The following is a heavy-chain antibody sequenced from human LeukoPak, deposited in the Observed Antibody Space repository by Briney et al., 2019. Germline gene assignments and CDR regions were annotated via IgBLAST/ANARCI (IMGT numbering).Heavy chain of an antibody. CDR3: AKPAGWYYDSSGYFNY. CDR2: ISGSGTST. Sequence: GGSLRLSCTASGFTFSSYAMNWVRQAPGKGLEWVSDISGSGTSTYYADSVKGRFTISRDNSKNTLYLQMNSLRAEDTAVYYCAKPAGWYYDSSGYFNYWGQGILVTVSS. CDR1: GFTFSSYA. J-gene: IGHJ4*02. D-gene: IGHD3-22*01. V-gene: IGHV3-23*01.